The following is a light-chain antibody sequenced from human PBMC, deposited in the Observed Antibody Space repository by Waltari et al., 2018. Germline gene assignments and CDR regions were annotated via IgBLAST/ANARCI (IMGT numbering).Light chain of an antibody. J-gene: IGKJ1*01. CDR3: HIYNTGIWT. CDR1: QNVTNG. CDR2: GAS. Sequence: ETEVTQTPATLSLSSGGRATLSCSPSQNVTNGLAWYPQKPGQAPGLPLNGASTRATEIPDRIIGTRSGTDFSHNFSSLKSEVFALYCCHIYNTGIWTFSQGTTLEI. V-gene: IGKV3-15*01.